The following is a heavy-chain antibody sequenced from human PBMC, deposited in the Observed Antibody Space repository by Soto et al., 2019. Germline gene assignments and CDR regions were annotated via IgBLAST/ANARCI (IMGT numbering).Heavy chain of an antibody. Sequence: XGSLLLWCAASGFTFSSYAMHWVRQAPGKGLEWVAVISYDGNNKYYAESVKGRFTISRDNSKNTLYLQMSSLRPEDTAVYYCAGGKGTNSGAYYYYGMDVWGQGTTVTVSS. D-gene: IGHD1-7*01. CDR3: AGGKGTNSGAYYYYGMDV. CDR2: ISYDGNNK. J-gene: IGHJ6*02. V-gene: IGHV3-30-3*01. CDR1: GFTFSSYA.